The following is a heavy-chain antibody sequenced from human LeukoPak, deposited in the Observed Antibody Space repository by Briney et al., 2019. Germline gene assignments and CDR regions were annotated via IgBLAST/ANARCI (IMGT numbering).Heavy chain of an antibody. CDR3: ARGREILVVPFYYYIDV. Sequence: WASVKVSCKTSRYTFTGFFIHWVRRSPGHGLECMGWINPKTGGTNYRHKFHGRVTMTRDTSVSTVYMELRRLRYDDTAVYYCARGREILVVPFYYYIDVWGRGTTVTVSS. J-gene: IGHJ6*03. CDR1: RYTFTGFF. V-gene: IGHV1-2*02. D-gene: IGHD2-2*01. CDR2: INPKTGGT.